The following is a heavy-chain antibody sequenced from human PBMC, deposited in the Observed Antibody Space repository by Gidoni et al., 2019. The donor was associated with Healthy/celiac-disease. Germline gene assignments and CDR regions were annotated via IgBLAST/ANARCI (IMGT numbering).Heavy chain of an antibody. CDR1: GYTFTSYY. Sequence: QVQLVQSGAEVKKPGASVTVSCKASGYTFTSYYMHWVRQAPGQGLEWMGIINPSGGSTSYAQKFQGRVTMTRDTSTSTVYMELSSLRSEDTAVYYCASRVAAAGLDYWGQGTLVTVSS. V-gene: IGHV1-46*01. J-gene: IGHJ4*02. CDR3: ASRVAAAGLDY. D-gene: IGHD6-13*01. CDR2: INPSGGST.